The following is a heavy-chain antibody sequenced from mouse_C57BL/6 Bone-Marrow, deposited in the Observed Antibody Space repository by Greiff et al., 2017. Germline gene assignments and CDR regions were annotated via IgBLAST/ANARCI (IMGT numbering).Heavy chain of an antibody. V-gene: IGHV1-39*01. CDR3: ARDGELYYYDRRFAY. CDR1: GYSFTDYN. D-gene: IGHD2-4*01. CDR2: LNPNYGTT. Sequence: EVQVVESGPELVKPGASVKISCKASGYSFTDYNMTWVKQSNGKSLEWIGVLNPNYGTTSYNQKFKGKDTLTVDQSSSTAYMQLNSLTSEDSAVYYCARDGELYYYDRRFAYWGQGTLVTVSA. J-gene: IGHJ3*01.